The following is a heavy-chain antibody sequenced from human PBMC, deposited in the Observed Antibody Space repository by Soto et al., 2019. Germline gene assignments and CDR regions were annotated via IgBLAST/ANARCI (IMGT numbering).Heavy chain of an antibody. Sequence: QVQLVQSGAEVKKPGSSVKVSCKASGGTFSSYAISWVRQAPGQGLEWMGGIIPIFGTANHAQKFQGRVTITADESTSKDYMELSSLRSEDTAVYYCARLLGGFLRFSRNSDYWGQGTLVTVSS. D-gene: IGHD3-3*01. V-gene: IGHV1-69*01. J-gene: IGHJ4*02. CDR3: ARLLGGFLRFSRNSDY. CDR1: GGTFSSYA. CDR2: IIPIFGTA.